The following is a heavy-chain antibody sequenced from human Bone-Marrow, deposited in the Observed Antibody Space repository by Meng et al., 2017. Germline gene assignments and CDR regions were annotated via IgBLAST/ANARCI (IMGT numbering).Heavy chain of an antibody. CDR2: ISYDGSNK. CDR3: ARERAYVSGSFYPYYDY. D-gene: IGHD3-10*01. J-gene: IGHJ4*02. Sequence: GESLKISCAASGFTFSSYAMHWVRQAPGKGLEWVAVISYDGSNKYYADSVKGRFTISRDNSKNTLYLQMNSLRAEDTAVYYCARERAYVSGSFYPYYDYWGQGTLVTVSS. CDR1: GFTFSSYA. V-gene: IGHV3-30*04.